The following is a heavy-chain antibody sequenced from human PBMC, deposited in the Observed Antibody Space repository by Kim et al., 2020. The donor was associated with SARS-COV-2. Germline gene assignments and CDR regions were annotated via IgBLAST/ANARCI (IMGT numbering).Heavy chain of an antibody. CDR3: ARSDATKEIYYYYGMDV. V-gene: IGHV1-46*01. CDR1: GYTFTSYY. CDR2: INPSGGST. Sequence: ASVKVSCKASGYTFTSYYMHWVRQAPGQGLEWMGIINPSGGSTSYAQKFQGRVTMTRDTSTSTVYMELSSLRSEDTAVYYCARSDATKEIYYYYGMDVWGQGTTVTVSS. J-gene: IGHJ6*02. D-gene: IGHD1-1*01.